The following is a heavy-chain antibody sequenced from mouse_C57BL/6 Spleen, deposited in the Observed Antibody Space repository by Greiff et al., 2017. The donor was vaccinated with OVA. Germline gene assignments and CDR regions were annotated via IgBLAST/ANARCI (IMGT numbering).Heavy chain of an antibody. Sequence: VQLQQSGPELVKPGASVKISCKASGYTFTDYYMNWVKQSHGKSLEWIGDINPNNGGTSYNQKFKGKATLTVDKSSSTAYMELRSLTSEDSAVYYCAAIYDGYYEFAYWGQGTLVTVSA. CDR2: INPNNGGT. D-gene: IGHD2-3*01. CDR1: GYTFTDYY. J-gene: IGHJ3*01. V-gene: IGHV1-26*01. CDR3: AAIYDGYYEFAY.